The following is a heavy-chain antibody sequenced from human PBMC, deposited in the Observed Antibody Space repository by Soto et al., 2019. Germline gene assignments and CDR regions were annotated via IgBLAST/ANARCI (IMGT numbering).Heavy chain of an antibody. Sequence: SETLSLTCTVSGGSISSGNYYWSWIRQPPGKGLEWIGFISYSGSTYYSTSLKSRVTISVDTSKSQFSLKLSSVTAADTAVYYCAAGGGLPRYYWGQGTLVTVSS. CDR3: AAGGGLPRYY. J-gene: IGHJ4*02. CDR1: GGSISSGNYY. V-gene: IGHV4-30-4*01. D-gene: IGHD5-12*01. CDR2: ISYSGST.